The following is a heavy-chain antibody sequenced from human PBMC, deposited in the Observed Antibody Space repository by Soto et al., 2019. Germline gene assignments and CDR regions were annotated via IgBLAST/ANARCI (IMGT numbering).Heavy chain of an antibody. CDR3: ARESVGKQRVAEPLYGIDV. CDR2: IIPIFGTA. Sequence: SVKVSCKASGGTFSSYAISWVRQAPGQGLEWMGGIIPIFGTANYAQKFQGRVTITADESTSTAYMELSSLRSEDTAAYYCARESVGKQRVAEPLYGIDVWGQGTTVTVSS. D-gene: IGHD6-13*01. J-gene: IGHJ6*02. V-gene: IGHV1-69*13. CDR1: GGTFSSYA.